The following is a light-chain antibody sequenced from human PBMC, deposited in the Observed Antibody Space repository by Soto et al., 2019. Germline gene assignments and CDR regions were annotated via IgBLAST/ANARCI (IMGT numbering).Light chain of an antibody. Sequence: QSALTQPRSVSGSPGQSVTISCTGTSSDVGGYNYVSWYQQHPGKAPKLMIYDVNKRPSGVPDRFSGSKSGNTASLTISGLQAEDEADYYCSSYAGSYTVVFGGGTKLTVL. CDR3: SSYAGSYTVV. CDR2: DVN. V-gene: IGLV2-11*01. J-gene: IGLJ2*01. CDR1: SSDVGGYNY.